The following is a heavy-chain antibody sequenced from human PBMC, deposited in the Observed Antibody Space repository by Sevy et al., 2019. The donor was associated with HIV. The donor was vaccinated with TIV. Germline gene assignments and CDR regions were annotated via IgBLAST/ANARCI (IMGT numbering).Heavy chain of an antibody. CDR2: IYYGGST. V-gene: IGHV4-39*02. CDR3: ARVSMIVVVITDDWGYYFDY. D-gene: IGHD3-22*01. CDR1: GGSISSSGYY. J-gene: IGHJ4*02. Sequence: SETLSLTCTVSGGSISSSGYYWGWIRQPPGKGLEWIGSIYYGGSTYYNPSLKSRITISVDTSKNHFSLKLSSVTAADTAVYYCARVSMIVVVITDDWGYYFDYWGQETLVTVSS.